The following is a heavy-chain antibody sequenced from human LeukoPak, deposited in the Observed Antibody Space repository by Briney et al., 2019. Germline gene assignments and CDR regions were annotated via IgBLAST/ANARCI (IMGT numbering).Heavy chain of an antibody. CDR2: IYTSGST. CDR1: GGSISSGSYY. CDR3: ARGRRYCSSTSCYPQDMDV. J-gene: IGHJ6*03. V-gene: IGHV4-61*02. Sequence: SETLSLTCTVSGGSISSGSYYWSWIRQPAGKGLEWIGRIYTSGSTNYNPSLKSRVTISVDTSKNQFSLKLISVTAADTAVYYCARGRRYCSSTSCYPQDMDVWGKGTTVTVSS. D-gene: IGHD2-2*01.